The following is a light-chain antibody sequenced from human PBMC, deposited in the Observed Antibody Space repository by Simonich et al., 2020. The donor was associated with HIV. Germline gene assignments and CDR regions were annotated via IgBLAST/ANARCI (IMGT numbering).Light chain of an antibody. CDR1: SSDVGSYNL. V-gene: IGLV2-23*01. Sequence: QSALTRPASVSGSPGQSITISCTGTSSDVGSYNLVSWFQQHPGKAPKLMIHEGSQLPSGVSNRFAGSKSGNTASLTLSGLQAEDEADYYCCSYAGTGTWVFGGGTKLTVL. CDR3: CSYAGTGTWV. J-gene: IGLJ3*02. CDR2: EGS.